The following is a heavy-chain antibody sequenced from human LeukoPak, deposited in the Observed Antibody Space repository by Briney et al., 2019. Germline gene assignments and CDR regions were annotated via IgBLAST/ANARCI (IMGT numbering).Heavy chain of an antibody. CDR1: GFTFSIHW. Sequence: GGSLRLSCAASGFTFSIHWMNWVHQAPGKGLEWVANIKQDGSEKYYVDSVKGRFTISRDNAKNSLYLQMNSLRAEDTAVYYCARDPDMVRGVNFDYWGQGTLVTVSS. J-gene: IGHJ4*02. D-gene: IGHD3-10*01. CDR2: IKQDGSEK. V-gene: IGHV3-7*03. CDR3: ARDPDMVRGVNFDY.